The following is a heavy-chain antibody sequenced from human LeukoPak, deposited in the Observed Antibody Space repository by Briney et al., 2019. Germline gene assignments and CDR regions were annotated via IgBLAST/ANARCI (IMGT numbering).Heavy chain of an antibody. V-gene: IGHV3-74*01. J-gene: IGHJ4*02. CDR2: VNSDGSST. CDR1: GFXFSSYW. D-gene: IGHD1-26*01. Sequence: PGGSLRLSCAASGFXFSSYWMHWVRQAPGKGLVWVSRVNSDGSSTGYADSVKGRFTISRDNAKNTLYLQMSSLRAEDTGVYYCARGGTSGSLIYWGQGTLVTVSS. CDR3: ARGGTSGSLIY.